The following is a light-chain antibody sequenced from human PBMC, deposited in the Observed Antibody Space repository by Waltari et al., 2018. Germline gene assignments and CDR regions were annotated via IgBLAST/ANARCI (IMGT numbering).Light chain of an antibody. J-gene: IGKJ4*01. V-gene: IGKV6D-21*02. CDR2: YAS. CDR3: HQSRSFPVT. Sequence: EIVLTQSPDFLSVTPKQKVTITCRASQSVGSTLHWYQQKAHQSPKLLIKYASHSMPGVPSRFSGSGSGTEFTLTISSLEVEDAAAYYCHQSRSFPVTLGGGTEVEI. CDR1: QSVGST.